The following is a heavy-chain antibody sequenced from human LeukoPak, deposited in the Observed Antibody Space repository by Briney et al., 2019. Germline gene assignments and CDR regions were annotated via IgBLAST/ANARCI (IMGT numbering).Heavy chain of an antibody. D-gene: IGHD3-22*01. CDR1: GFTFSSYA. CDR3: AKQGAYYYDNSGYYIA. CDR2: ISGSGGST. Sequence: GGSLRLSCAASGFTFSSYAMSWVRQAPGKGLEWVSAISGSGGSTYYADSVKGRFTISRDNSKNTLYLQMNSLRAEDTAVYYCAKQGAYYYDNSGYYIAWGQGTLVTVSS. J-gene: IGHJ5*02. V-gene: IGHV3-23*01.